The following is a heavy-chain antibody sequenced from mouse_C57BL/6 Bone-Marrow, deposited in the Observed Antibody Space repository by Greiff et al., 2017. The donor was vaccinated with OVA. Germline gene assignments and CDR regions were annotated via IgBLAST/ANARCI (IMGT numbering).Heavy chain of an antibody. CDR2: ISDGGSYT. J-gene: IGHJ3*01. Sequence: EVHLVESGGGLVKPGGSLKLSCAASGFTFSSYAMSWVRQTPEKRLGWVATISDGGSYTYYPDNVKGRFTISRDNAKNNLYLQMSHLKSEDTAMYYCARDASYYYGPWFAYWGQGTLVTVSA. CDR3: ARDASYYYGPWFAY. CDR1: GFTFSSYA. D-gene: IGHD1-1*01. V-gene: IGHV5-4*01.